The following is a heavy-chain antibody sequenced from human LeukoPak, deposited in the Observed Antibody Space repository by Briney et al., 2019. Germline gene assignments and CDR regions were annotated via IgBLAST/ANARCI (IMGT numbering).Heavy chain of an antibody. D-gene: IGHD5-24*01. Sequence: PGGSLRLSCEASGFTFDDYAMHWVRQAPGKGLEWVSGISWNSGRIGYADSVKGRFTISRDNAKKSLYLQMNSLRAEDTALYYCAKDIRDEMATIPIDYWGQGTLVTVSS. J-gene: IGHJ4*02. CDR1: GFTFDDYA. CDR3: AKDIRDEMATIPIDY. CDR2: ISWNSGRI. V-gene: IGHV3-9*01.